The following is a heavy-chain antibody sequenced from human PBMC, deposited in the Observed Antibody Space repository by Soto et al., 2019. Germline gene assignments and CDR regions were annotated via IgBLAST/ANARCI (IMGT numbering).Heavy chain of an antibody. CDR2: VHYSWGS. CDR3: ARQGFGALHGLVDV. CDR1: GGSISSYH. J-gene: IGHJ6*02. D-gene: IGHD3-10*01. V-gene: IGHV4-59*08. Sequence: QVQLQESGPGLVKPSETLSLSCTVSGGSISSYHWSWIRQTPGKGLEWIGYVHYSWGSNYNPSLKSRVAISLDTSKSQFSLKLTSVTATDTAVYYCARQGFGALHGLVDVCGQGTTVTVSS.